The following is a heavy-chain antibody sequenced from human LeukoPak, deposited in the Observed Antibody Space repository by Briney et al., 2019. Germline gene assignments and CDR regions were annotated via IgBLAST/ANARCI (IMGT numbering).Heavy chain of an antibody. D-gene: IGHD2-2*01. V-gene: IGHV3-30*04. CDR1: GFTFSRYA. J-gene: IGHJ5*02. Sequence: GRSLRLSCAASGFTFSRYALHWVRQAPGKGLEWVAVISYDGTKKYYADSVKGRFTIFRDNSKNTLYLEMNSLRAEDTAVYYCARDGGRVVVPAAISWFDAWGQGTLVTVSS. CDR2: ISYDGTKK. CDR3: ARDGGRVVVPAAISWFDA.